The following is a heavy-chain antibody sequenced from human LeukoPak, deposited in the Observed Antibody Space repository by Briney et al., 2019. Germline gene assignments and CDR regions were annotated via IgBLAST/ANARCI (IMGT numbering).Heavy chain of an antibody. D-gene: IGHD3-22*01. CDR1: GFTFNSYA. CDR2: ISSSSTTI. CDR3: AKTSRTRIVVVISPDY. Sequence: GGSLRLSCAASGFTFNSYAMNWVRQAPGKGLEWISYISSSSTTINYADSVKGRFTISRDNAKNSLYLQMNSLRAEDTAVYYCAKTSRTRIVVVISPDYWGQGTLVTVSS. V-gene: IGHV3-48*04. J-gene: IGHJ4*02.